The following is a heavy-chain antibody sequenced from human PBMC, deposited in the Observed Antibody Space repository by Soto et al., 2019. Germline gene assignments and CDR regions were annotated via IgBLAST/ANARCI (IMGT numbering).Heavy chain of an antibody. CDR1: GFTFSSYA. CDR2: ISYDGSNK. CDR3: ARDQGGYYGGDDAFDI. V-gene: IGHV3-30-3*01. D-gene: IGHD3-3*01. Sequence: QVQLVESGGGVVQPGRSLRLCCAASGFTFSSYAMHWVRQAPGKGLEWVAVISYDGSNKYYADSVKGRFTISRDNSKNTLYLQMNSLRAEDTAVYYCARDQGGYYGGDDAFDIWGQGTMVTVSS. J-gene: IGHJ3*02.